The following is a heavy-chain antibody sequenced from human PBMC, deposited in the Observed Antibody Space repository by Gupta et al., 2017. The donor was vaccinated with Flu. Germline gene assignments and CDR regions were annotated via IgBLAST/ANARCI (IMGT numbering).Heavy chain of an antibody. J-gene: IGHJ6*02. Sequence: ELQLLESGGGLVQPGGSLRLSCTASGFNFRIYAMSCLRQAPGKGLEWVQTISAAVGNTFYADSVKGRFTFPRDNSKNTLYLQMNSLRAEDTAIFYCAKVGSESYSGSHYYYGMDVWGQGTTVTVS. D-gene: IGHD3-10*01. V-gene: IGHV3-23*01. CDR1: GFNFRIYA. CDR3: AKVGSESYSGSHYYYGMDV. CDR2: ISAAVGNT.